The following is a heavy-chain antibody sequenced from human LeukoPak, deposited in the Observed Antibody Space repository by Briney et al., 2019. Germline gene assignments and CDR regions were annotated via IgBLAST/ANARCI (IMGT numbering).Heavy chain of an antibody. CDR1: GDSISSGGYY. CDR2: IYYSGST. J-gene: IGHJ6*03. Sequence: SETLSLTCTVSGDSISSGGYYGSWIRPHPGKGLEWIGYIYYSGSTYYNPSLKSRVTLSVDTSKNQFSLKLSSVTAADTAVYYCARETHYYYYYMDVWGKGTTVTVSS. CDR3: ARETHYYYYYMDV. V-gene: IGHV4-31*03.